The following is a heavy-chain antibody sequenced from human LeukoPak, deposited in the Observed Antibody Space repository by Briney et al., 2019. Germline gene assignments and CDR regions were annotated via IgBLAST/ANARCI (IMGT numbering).Heavy chain of an antibody. CDR3: ATERVVATTRLDY. CDR1: GYTFTSYG. CDR2: FDPEDGET. V-gene: IGHV1-24*01. Sequence: ASVKVSCKASGYTFTSYGISWVRQAPGKGLEWMGGFDPEDGETIYAQKFQGRVTMTEDTSTDTAYMELSSLRSEDTAVYYCATERVVATTRLDYWGQGTLVTVSS. J-gene: IGHJ4*02. D-gene: IGHD5-12*01.